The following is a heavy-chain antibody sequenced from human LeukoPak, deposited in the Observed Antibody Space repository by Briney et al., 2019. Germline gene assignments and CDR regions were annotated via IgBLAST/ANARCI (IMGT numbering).Heavy chain of an antibody. V-gene: IGHV4-39*01. CDR3: ARVNYGDYVFTGGINWFDP. D-gene: IGHD4-17*01. Sequence: SETLSLTCTVSGGSISFSTYFWGWIRQSPGKGLEWIGSIYYSGSTYYNPSLTSRVTISVDTSKNQFSLKLSSVTAADTAVYYCARVNYGDYVFTGGINWFDPWGQGTLVTVSS. J-gene: IGHJ5*02. CDR1: GGSISFSTYF. CDR2: IYYSGST.